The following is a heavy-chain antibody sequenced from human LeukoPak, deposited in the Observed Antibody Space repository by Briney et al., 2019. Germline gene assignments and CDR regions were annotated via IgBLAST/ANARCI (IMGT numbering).Heavy chain of an antibody. Sequence: GGSLRLSCAASGFTFSNYNMNWVRQPPGKGLQWVSYISSSSNIIYYADSVKGRFTISRDNAKNPLFLQMNSLRAEDTAVYYCARDFAREFTIDYWGQGTLVTVSS. J-gene: IGHJ4*02. CDR1: GFTFSNYN. CDR3: ARDFAREFTIDY. CDR2: ISSSSNII. D-gene: IGHD3-10*01. V-gene: IGHV3-48*01.